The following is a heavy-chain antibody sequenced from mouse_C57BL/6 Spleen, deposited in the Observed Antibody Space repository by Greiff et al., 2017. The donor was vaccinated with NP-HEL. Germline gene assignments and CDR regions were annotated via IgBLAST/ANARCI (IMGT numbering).Heavy chain of an antibody. CDR2: IYPGDGDT. Sequence: QVQLQQSGAELVKPGASVKISCKASGYAFSSYWMNWVKQRPGQGLEWIGQIYPGDGDTNYNGKFKGKATLTADKSSSTAYMQLSSLTSEDSAVYFCARGYYGSRYYEGGGTGTTVTVS. J-gene: IGHJ1*03. D-gene: IGHD1-1*01. CDR3: ARGYYGSRYYEG. V-gene: IGHV1-80*01. CDR1: GYAFSSYW.